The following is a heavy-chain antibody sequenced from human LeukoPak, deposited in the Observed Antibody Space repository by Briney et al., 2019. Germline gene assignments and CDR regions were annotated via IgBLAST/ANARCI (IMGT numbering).Heavy chain of an antibody. D-gene: IGHD3-3*01. CDR1: GGSFSGYY. CDR3: ARNRLRFLEWLSEGMDV. V-gene: IGHV4-34*01. J-gene: IGHJ6*02. CDR2: INHSGGT. Sequence: SETLSLTCAVYGGSFSGYYWSWIRQPPGKGLEWIGEINHSGGTNYNPSLKSRVTISVDTSKDQFFLKLSSVTAADTAVYYCARNRLRFLEWLSEGMDVWGQGTTVTVSS.